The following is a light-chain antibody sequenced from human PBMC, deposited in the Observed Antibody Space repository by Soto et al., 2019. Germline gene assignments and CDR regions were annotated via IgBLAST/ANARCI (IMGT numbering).Light chain of an antibody. CDR1: SSNIGNNY. CDR2: DND. V-gene: IGLV1-51*01. CDR3: GTWDGSLNPQI. J-gene: IGLJ2*01. Sequence: QSVLTQPPSVSAAPGQKVTISCSGSSSNIGNNYVSWYQQLPGTAPKLLIYDNDKRPSGIPDRFSGSKSGTSATLGITGLQTGDEADYYCGTWDGSLNPQIFGGGTKVTVL.